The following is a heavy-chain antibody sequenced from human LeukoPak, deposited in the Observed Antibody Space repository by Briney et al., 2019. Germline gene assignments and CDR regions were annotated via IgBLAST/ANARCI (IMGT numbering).Heavy chain of an antibody. V-gene: IGHV1-2*06. CDR3: ARAGGTYYYESSGYYYQNWFDS. D-gene: IGHD3-22*01. Sequence: GASVKVSCKASGYTFTGYYMHWVRRAPGQGLEWMGRINSNSGGTGFAEKFRGRVTMTRDTSISTAYMELSRLTSDDTAVYYCARAGGTYYYESSGYYYQNWFDSWGQGTLVTVSS. CDR1: GYTFTGYY. CDR2: INSNSGGT. J-gene: IGHJ5*01.